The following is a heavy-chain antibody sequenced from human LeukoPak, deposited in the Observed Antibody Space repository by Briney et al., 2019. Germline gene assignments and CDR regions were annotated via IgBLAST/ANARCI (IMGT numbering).Heavy chain of an antibody. CDR2: INHRGST. V-gene: IGHV4-34*01. CDR3: ARGLSSTVTRYYYYYYYMDV. CDR1: GGSFSGYY. D-gene: IGHD4-11*01. J-gene: IGHJ6*03. Sequence: PSETLSLTCAVYGGSFSGYYWSCIRQPPGKGLEWIGEINHRGSTNYNPSLKSRVTISVDTSKNHFSLKLSFVTAADTAVYYCARGLSSTVTRYYYYYYYMDVWGKGTTVTVSS.